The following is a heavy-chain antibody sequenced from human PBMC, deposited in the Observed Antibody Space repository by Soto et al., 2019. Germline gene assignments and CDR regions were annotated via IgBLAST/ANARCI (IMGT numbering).Heavy chain of an antibody. CDR2: IYYSGST. J-gene: IGHJ4*02. V-gene: IGHV4-39*01. CDR3: ARGTDFVWLLDPTQPFDY. Sequence: SETLSLTCTVSGGSISSSSYYWGWIRQPPGKGLEWIGSIYYSGSTYYNPSLKSRVTISVDTSKNQFSLKLSSVTAADTAVYYCARGTDFVWLLDPTQPFDYWGQGTLVTVSS. CDR1: GGSISSSSYY. D-gene: IGHD3-9*01.